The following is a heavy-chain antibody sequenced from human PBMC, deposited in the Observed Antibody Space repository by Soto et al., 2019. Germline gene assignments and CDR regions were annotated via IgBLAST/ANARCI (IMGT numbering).Heavy chain of an antibody. CDR3: ARGSANNTAMPHPYDY. CDR1: GGTFRTYA. J-gene: IGHJ4*02. CDR2: SIPIFGKA. D-gene: IGHD5-18*01. V-gene: IGHV1-69*13. Sequence: SVKVSCKASGGTFRTYAISWVRQAPGQGLEWMGGSIPIFGKANYAQKFQGRVSITADESTSTAYMELRSLRSEDTAVYYCARGSANNTAMPHPYDYRGKGTLGTVSS.